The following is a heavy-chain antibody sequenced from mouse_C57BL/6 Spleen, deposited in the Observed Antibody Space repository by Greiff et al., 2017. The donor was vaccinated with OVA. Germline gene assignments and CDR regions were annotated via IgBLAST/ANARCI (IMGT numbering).Heavy chain of an antibody. J-gene: IGHJ4*01. CDR2: ISSGSSTI. CDR3: ARPDYGSSYVDYYAMDY. D-gene: IGHD1-1*01. CDR1: GFTFSDYG. Sequence: DVKLVESGGGLVKPGGSLKLSCAASGFTFSDYGMHWVRQAPEKGLEWVAYISSGSSTIYYADTVKGRFTISRDNAKNTLFLQMTSLRSEDTAMYYCARPDYGSSYVDYYAMDYWGQGTSVTVSS. V-gene: IGHV5-17*01.